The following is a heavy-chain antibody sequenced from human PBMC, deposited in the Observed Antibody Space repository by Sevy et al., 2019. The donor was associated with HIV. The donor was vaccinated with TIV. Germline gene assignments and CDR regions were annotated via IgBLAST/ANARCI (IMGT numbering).Heavy chain of an antibody. CDR1: GFTFSSYG. CDR2: IWYDGSNK. D-gene: IGHD3-22*01. J-gene: IGHJ4*02. V-gene: IGHV3-33*01. Sequence: GGSLRLSCAASGFTFSSYGMHWVRHAPGKGLEWVAVIWYDGSNKYYADSVKGRFTISRDNSKSTLYLQMDSLRAEDTAVYYCARDAYYYDSSGYYLDSYFDYWGQGTLVTVSS. CDR3: ARDAYYYDSSGYYLDSYFDY.